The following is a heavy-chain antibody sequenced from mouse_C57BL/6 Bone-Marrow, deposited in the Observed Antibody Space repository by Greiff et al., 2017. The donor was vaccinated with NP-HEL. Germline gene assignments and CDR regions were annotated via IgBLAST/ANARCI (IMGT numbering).Heavy chain of an antibody. CDR2: IYPGDGDT. D-gene: IGHD1-1*01. CDR1: GYAFSSYW. Sequence: VNLVESGAELVKPGASVKISCKASGYAFSSYWMNWVKQRPGKGLEWIGQIYPGDGDTNYNGKFKGKATLTADKSSSTAYMQLSSLTSEDSAVYFCARDYGSRYYYAMDYWGQGTSVTVSS. CDR3: ARDYGSRYYYAMDY. J-gene: IGHJ4*01. V-gene: IGHV1-80*01.